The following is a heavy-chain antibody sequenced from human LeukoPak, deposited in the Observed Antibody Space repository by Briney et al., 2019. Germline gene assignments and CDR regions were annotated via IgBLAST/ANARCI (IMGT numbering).Heavy chain of an antibody. D-gene: IGHD3-22*01. V-gene: IGHV1-69*05. J-gene: IGHJ2*01. Sequence: SVKVSCKASGGTFSSYAISWVRQAPGQGLGWMGRIIPIFGTANYAQRFQGRVTITTDESTSTAYMELSSLRSEDTAVYYCASYDSSGYYRHDGYFDLWGRGTLVTVSS. CDR3: ASYDSSGYYRHDGYFDL. CDR1: GGTFSSYA. CDR2: IIPIFGTA.